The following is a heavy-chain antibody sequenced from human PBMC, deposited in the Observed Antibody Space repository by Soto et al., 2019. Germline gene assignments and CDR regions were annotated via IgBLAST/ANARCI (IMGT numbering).Heavy chain of an antibody. J-gene: IGHJ6*02. D-gene: IGHD3-3*02. Sequence: SVEVSCKASRYTFASKGMSCLQQAPGQGLEWMGWINANNGSTSYAQKFQGRVTMTRDTSTSTVYMELSSLRSEDTAVYYCARGDRIDYYYYGMDVWGQGTTVTVSS. V-gene: IGHV1-18*01. CDR2: INANNGST. CDR1: RYTFASKG. CDR3: ARGDRIDYYYYGMDV.